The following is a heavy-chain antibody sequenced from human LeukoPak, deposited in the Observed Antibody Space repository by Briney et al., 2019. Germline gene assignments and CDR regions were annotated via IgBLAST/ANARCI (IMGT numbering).Heavy chain of an antibody. CDR3: AKDDGSSSGFDY. CDR2: ISYDGSNK. V-gene: IGHV3-30*18. J-gene: IGHJ4*02. CDR1: GFTFSSYG. Sequence: GGSLRLSCAASGFTFSSYGMHRVRQAPGKGLEWVAVISYDGSNKYYADSVKGRFTISRDNSKNTLYLQMNSLRAEDTAVYYCAKDDGSSSGFDYWGQGTLVTVSS. D-gene: IGHD6-13*01.